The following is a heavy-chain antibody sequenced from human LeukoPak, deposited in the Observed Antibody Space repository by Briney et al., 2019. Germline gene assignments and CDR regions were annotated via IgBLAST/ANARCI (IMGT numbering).Heavy chain of an antibody. Sequence: GGSLRLSCAASGFTFSSYAMSWVRQAPGKGLEWVSAISGSGGSTYYVDSVKGRFTISRDNSKNTLHLQMNSLRAEDTAVYYCAKDVYSSSWYLGDYWGQGTLVTVSS. J-gene: IGHJ4*02. CDR1: GFTFSSYA. CDR3: AKDVYSSSWYLGDY. CDR2: ISGSGGST. D-gene: IGHD6-13*01. V-gene: IGHV3-23*01.